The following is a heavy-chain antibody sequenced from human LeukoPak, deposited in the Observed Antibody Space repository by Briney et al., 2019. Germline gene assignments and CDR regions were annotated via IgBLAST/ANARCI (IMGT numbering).Heavy chain of an antibody. CDR2: IYSGGAT. J-gene: IGHJ4*02. V-gene: IGHV3-53*01. D-gene: IGHD3-22*01. CDR3: ARTSGYPYNFDN. CDR1: GFTVSRNY. Sequence: PGGSLRLSCAASGFTVSRNYMTGVRQAPGKGLEWGSVIYSGGATYYTDSVKGRFTISRDNSKNTLYLQMNSLRAEDTAVYYCARTSGYPYNFDNWGQGTLVTVSS.